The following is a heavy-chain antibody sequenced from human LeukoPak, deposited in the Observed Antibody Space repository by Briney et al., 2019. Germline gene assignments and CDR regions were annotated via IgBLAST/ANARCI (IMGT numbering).Heavy chain of an antibody. D-gene: IGHD1-1*01. Sequence: SETLSLTCAVYGGSFSSYYWSWIRQPAGKGLEGIGRIYTSGSTNYNPSLKSRVTMSVDTSKNQFSLKLSSVTAADTAVYYCAREETGTTGWGFDYWGQGTLVTVSS. CDR3: AREETGTTGWGFDY. CDR2: IYTSGST. J-gene: IGHJ4*02. CDR1: GGSFSSYY. V-gene: IGHV4-4*07.